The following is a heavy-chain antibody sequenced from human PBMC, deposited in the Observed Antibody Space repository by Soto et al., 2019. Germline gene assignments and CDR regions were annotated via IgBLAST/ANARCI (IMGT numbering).Heavy chain of an antibody. J-gene: IGHJ6*03. CDR1: GGSFSGYY. Sequence: SETLSLTCAVYGGSFSGYYWGWIRQTPGKGLEWIGEINDSGSTNNNPSLKSRVTILVDTPKNQFSLKLSSVTAADTAVYYCARPRIYCSSTSCSPFYYYYMDVWGKGTTVTVSS. D-gene: IGHD2-2*01. V-gene: IGHV4-34*01. CDR3: ARPRIYCSSTSCSPFYYYYMDV. CDR2: INDSGST.